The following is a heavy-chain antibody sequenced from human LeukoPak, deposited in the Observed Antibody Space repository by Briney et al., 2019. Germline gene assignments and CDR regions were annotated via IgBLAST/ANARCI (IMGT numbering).Heavy chain of an antibody. CDR3: ARTFYYDSSGYYSDAFDI. V-gene: IGHV4-61*02. J-gene: IGHJ3*02. CDR2: IYTSGSP. Sequence: SQTLSLTCTVSGGSISSGSYYWSWIRQTAGKGLECIGRIYTSGSPNHNPSLKSRVNISVDTSKLQFSLKLSSVTAADAAVYYCARTFYYDSSGYYSDAFDIWGQGTMVTVSS. CDR1: GGSISSGSYY. D-gene: IGHD3-22*01.